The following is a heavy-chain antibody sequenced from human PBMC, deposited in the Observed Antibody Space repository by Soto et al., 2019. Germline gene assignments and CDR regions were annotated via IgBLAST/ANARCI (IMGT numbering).Heavy chain of an antibody. V-gene: IGHV3-48*01. J-gene: IGHJ4*02. CDR1: GFTFSIYS. CDR2: ISRSKAT. Sequence: PGGSLRLSCVASGFTFSIYSMNWVRQAPGKGPEWVSYISRSKATYYADSVKGRFTISRDNAKNSLFLQMNSLRAEDTAVYYWARDAPDSGPSEMGYWGQGTLVTVSS. D-gene: IGHD3-10*01. CDR3: ARDAPDSGPSEMGY.